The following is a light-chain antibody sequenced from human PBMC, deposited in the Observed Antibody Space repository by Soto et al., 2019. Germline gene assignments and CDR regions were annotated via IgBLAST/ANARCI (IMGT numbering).Light chain of an antibody. Sequence: DIELTQSPSLLSASVVDIVTITYRASHDISTYLAWYQQKPGKAPKLMIYEASTLQSGVPSRFSGSGSGTEFTLTISGLLPEDFATYHCQQLNTLPFTFGQGTRLEIK. CDR1: HDISTY. V-gene: IGKV1-9*01. J-gene: IGKJ5*01. CDR3: QQLNTLPFT. CDR2: EAS.